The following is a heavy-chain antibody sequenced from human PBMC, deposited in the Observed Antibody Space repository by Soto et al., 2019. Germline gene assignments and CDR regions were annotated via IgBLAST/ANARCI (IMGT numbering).Heavy chain of an antibody. Sequence: GASVKVSCKASGYTFTGYYMHWVRQAPGQGLEWMGWINPNSGGTNYAQKFQGWVTMTRDTSISTAYMELSRLRSDDTAVYYCAREYQLLSNAFDIWGQGTMVTVSS. D-gene: IGHD2-2*01. J-gene: IGHJ3*02. CDR2: INPNSGGT. CDR1: GYTFTGYY. CDR3: AREYQLLSNAFDI. V-gene: IGHV1-2*04.